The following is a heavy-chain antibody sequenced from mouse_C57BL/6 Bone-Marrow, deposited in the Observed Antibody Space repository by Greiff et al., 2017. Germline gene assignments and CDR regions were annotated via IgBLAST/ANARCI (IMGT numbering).Heavy chain of an antibody. CDR1: GYTFTSYW. Sequence: QVQLQQPGAELVKPGASVKLSCKASGYTFTSYWMHWVKQRPGQGLEWIGMIHPNSGSTNYNEKFKSKATLTVDKSTSTAYMQLSSLTSEDSAVYYCARKRNSDHDIDYWGQGTTLTVSS. D-gene: IGHD6-1*01. V-gene: IGHV1-64*01. CDR2: IHPNSGST. J-gene: IGHJ2*01. CDR3: ARKRNSDHDIDY.